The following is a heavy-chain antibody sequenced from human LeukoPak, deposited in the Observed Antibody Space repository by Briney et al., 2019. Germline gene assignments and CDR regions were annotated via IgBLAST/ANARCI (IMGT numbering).Heavy chain of an antibody. CDR1: GYTFTDYF. CDR2: INSNSGGT. CDR3: ARLRGSSMYDY. Sequence: ASVKVSCKASGYTFTDYFMHWVRQAPGLGLEWMGWINSNSGGTNYAQKFQGRVTMTRDTSISTVYMELSSLRSDDTAVYYCARLRGSSMYDYWGQGTLVTVSS. V-gene: IGHV1-2*02. J-gene: IGHJ4*02. D-gene: IGHD3-3*02.